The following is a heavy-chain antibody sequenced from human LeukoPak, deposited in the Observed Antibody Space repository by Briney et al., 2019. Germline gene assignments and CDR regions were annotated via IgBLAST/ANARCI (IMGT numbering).Heavy chain of an antibody. CDR2: IYHSGST. CDR1: GGSISSYY. V-gene: IGHV4-59*08. J-gene: IGHJ5*02. CDR3: ARVGWELHWFDP. D-gene: IGHD1-26*01. Sequence: SETLSLTCTVSGGSISSYYWSWIRQPPGKGLEWIGYIYHSGSTYYNPSLKSRVTISVDRSKNQFSLKLSSVTAADTAVYYCARVGWELHWFDPWGQGTLVTVSS.